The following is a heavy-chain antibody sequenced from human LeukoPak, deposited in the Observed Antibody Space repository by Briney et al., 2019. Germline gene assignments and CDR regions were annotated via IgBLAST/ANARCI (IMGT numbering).Heavy chain of an antibody. D-gene: IGHD2-2*01. CDR3: ARQFRVTDWGTVPAAYSYNWFDP. J-gene: IGHJ5*02. CDR2: IYPGDSDT. V-gene: IGHV5-51*01. CDR1: GYSFTSYW. Sequence: GESLKISCKGSGYSFTSYWIGWVRQMPGKGLEWMGIIYPGDSDTRYSPSFQGQVTISADKSISTAYLQWSSLKASDTAMYYCARQFRVTDWGTVPAAYSYNWFDPWGQGTLVTVSS.